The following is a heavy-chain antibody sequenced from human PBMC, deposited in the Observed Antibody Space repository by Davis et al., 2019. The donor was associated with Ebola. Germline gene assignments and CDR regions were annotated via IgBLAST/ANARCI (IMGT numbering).Heavy chain of an antibody. CDR1: GGTFSSYA. Sequence: AASVKVSCKASGGTFSSYAISWVRQAPGQGLDWMGGIIPIFGTANYAQKFQGRVTITADESTSTAYMELSSLRSEDTAVYYCARGRRGTGAYFDYWGQGTLVTVSS. D-gene: IGHD1-14*01. CDR2: IIPIFGTA. CDR3: ARGRRGTGAYFDY. V-gene: IGHV1-69*13. J-gene: IGHJ4*02.